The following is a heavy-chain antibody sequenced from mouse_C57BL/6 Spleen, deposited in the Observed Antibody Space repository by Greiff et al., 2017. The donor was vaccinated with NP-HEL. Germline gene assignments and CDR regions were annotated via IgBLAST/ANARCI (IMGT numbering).Heavy chain of an antibody. D-gene: IGHD2-1*01. CDR2: IYPGDGDT. CDR1: GYAFSSSW. CDR3: ARQGVNYAMDY. J-gene: IGHJ4*01. Sequence: VQLVESGPELVKPGASVKISCKASGYAFSSSWMNWVKQRPGKGLEWIGRIYPGDGDTNNNGKFKGKATLTADKSSSTAYMQLSSLTSEDSAVYFCARQGVNYAMDYWGQGTSVTVSS. V-gene: IGHV1-82*01.